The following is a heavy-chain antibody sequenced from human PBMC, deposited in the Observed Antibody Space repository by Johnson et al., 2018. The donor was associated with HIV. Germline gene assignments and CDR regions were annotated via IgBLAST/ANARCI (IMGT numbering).Heavy chain of an antibody. Sequence: VQLVESGGGLVQPGGSLRLSCAASGFSVSSNYMSWVRQAPGKGLEWVSVISSGGDTYYADSVRGRFTNTTDNSKNTTYLQMNSLRAEDTAVYYCGRTCRDGYTCDAFDIWGQGTMVTVSS. CDR3: GRTCRDGYTCDAFDI. CDR1: GFSVSSNY. V-gene: IGHV3-66*01. D-gene: IGHD5-24*01. J-gene: IGHJ3*02. CDR2: ISSGGDT.